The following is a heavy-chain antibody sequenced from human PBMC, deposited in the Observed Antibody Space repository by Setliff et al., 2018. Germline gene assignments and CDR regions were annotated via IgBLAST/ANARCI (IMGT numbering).Heavy chain of an antibody. CDR3: VRDRWKVMVNKGDDAFDL. CDR2: ISWDGGST. Sequence: GGSLRLSCAASGFTFDDYTMHWVRQAPGKGLEWVSLISWDGGSTYYADSVKGRFTISRDNAKNSLDLQMDSLRGEDTAVYYCVRDRWKVMVNKGDDAFDLWGQGTMVTVSS. J-gene: IGHJ3*01. V-gene: IGHV3-43*01. D-gene: IGHD5-18*01. CDR1: GFTFDDYT.